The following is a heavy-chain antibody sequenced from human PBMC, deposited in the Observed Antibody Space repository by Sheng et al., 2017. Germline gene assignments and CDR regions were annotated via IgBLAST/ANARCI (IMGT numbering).Heavy chain of an antibody. CDR1: GFTFSSYE. V-gene: IGHV3-48*03. D-gene: IGHD2-21*01. CDR2: ISSIGKIT. J-gene: IGHJ4*02. CDR3: AREMWGGGEARPYFDY. Sequence: EVLLVESGGTLVQPGGSLRLSCEASGFTFSSYEMNWVRQAPGKGLEWVSYISSIGKITEYADSVQGRFTISRDNAKNSLYLQMSSLRAEDTAVYYCAREMWGGGEARPYFDYWGQGIPVTVSS.